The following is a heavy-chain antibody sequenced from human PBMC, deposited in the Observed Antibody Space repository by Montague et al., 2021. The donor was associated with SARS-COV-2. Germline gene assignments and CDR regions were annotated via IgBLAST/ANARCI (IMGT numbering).Heavy chain of an antibody. J-gene: IGHJ4*02. CDR2: IDWDDDK. D-gene: IGHD3-9*01. Sequence: PALVTPTQTLTLTCTFSGFSLSTSGMCVSWIRQPPGKALEWLAPIDWDDDKYYSTSLKTRLTVSKDTSKNQVVLTMTNMDPVDTATYYCARSPYDILTGYYRGFDYWGQGTLVTVSS. CDR3: ARSPYDILTGYYRGFDY. V-gene: IGHV2-70*01. CDR1: GFSLSTSGMC.